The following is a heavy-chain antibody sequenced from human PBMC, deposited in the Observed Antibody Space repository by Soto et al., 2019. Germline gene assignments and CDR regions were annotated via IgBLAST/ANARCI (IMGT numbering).Heavy chain of an antibody. Sequence: SVKVSCKASGGTFSSYAISWVRQAPGQGLEWMGGIIPIFGTANYAQKFQGRVTITADESTSTAYMELSSLRSEDTAVYYCARDMHAGFTHYFDPWGQGTLVTVSS. D-gene: IGHD1-26*01. CDR2: IIPIFGTA. CDR3: ARDMHAGFTHYFDP. CDR1: GGTFSSYA. J-gene: IGHJ5*02. V-gene: IGHV1-69*13.